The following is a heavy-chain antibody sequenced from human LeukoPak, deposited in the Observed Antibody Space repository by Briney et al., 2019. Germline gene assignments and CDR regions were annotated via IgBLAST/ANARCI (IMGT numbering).Heavy chain of an antibody. V-gene: IGHV3-30*03. Sequence: PGRSLRLSCAASGFTFSTYGMHWVSQAPGKGLEWVALISYDGSNKYYADSVKGRFTLSRDNSKNTLYLQMNSLRVEDTAVYYCARTGGPIRFFAWFFDYWGQGSLVTVSS. CDR1: GFTFSTYG. CDR3: ARTGGPIRFFAWFFDY. D-gene: IGHD3-9*01. J-gene: IGHJ4*02. CDR2: ISYDGSNK.